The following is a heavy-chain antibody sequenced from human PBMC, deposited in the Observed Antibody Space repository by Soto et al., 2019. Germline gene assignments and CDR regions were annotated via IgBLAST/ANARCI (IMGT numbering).Heavy chain of an antibody. CDR2: ILAKDGDT. D-gene: IGHD5-12*01. CDR1: AYPFTNYG. V-gene: IGHV1-18*01. CDR3: ARGPARGTLYFDY. Sequence: QVQLVQSGAEVKTPGASVKVSCKASAYPFTNYGITWVRQAPGQGLELMGWILAKDGDTYYAQNLQGRLTMTTDTSTNTAYLELRSLRSDDTAVFYCARGPARGTLYFDYWGQGTLVTVSS. J-gene: IGHJ4*02.